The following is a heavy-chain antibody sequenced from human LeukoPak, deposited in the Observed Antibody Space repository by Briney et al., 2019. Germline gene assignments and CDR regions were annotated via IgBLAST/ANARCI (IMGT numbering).Heavy chain of an antibody. V-gene: IGHV3-23*01. CDR1: GFTFSSYS. J-gene: IGHJ4*02. CDR2: INRGVGST. D-gene: IGHD1-1*01. Sequence: GGSLRLSCAASGFTFSSYSITWVRQAPGKGLEGVSAINRGVGSTYYADSVKGRFTISRDNSKNTLYLQMNNLRADDTAVYYCAKKGQADDDGKPDWGQGTLVTVSS. CDR3: AKKGQADDDGKPD.